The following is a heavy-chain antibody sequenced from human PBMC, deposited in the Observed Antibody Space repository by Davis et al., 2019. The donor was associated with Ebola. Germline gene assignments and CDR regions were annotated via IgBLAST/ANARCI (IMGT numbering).Heavy chain of an antibody. D-gene: IGHD3-3*01. V-gene: IGHV4-59*01. Sequence: MPSETLSLTCTVSAGSISTYYWSWIRQPPGKGLEWIGHIYYSGSTNYKSSLKSRVTISVDTSKNQFSLKLSSVTAADTAVYYCASVPRSYDFWSGRYSYHGVDVWGQGTTVTVS. CDR2: IYYSGST. CDR3: ASVPRSYDFWSGRYSYHGVDV. CDR1: AGSISTYY. J-gene: IGHJ6*02.